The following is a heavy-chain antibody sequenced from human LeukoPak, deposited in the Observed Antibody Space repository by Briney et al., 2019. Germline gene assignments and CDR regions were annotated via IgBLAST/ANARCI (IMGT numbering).Heavy chain of an antibody. Sequence: GGSLRLSCAASGFTFSDYYMSWIRQAPGKGLEWVSYISSSSSYIYYADSVKGRFTISRDNAKNSLYLQMNSLRAEDTAVYYCARDGIVVVVAATLLDYWGQGTLVTVSS. CDR2: ISSSSSYI. D-gene: IGHD2-15*01. J-gene: IGHJ4*02. CDR3: ARDGIVVVVAATLLDY. CDR1: GFTFSDYY. V-gene: IGHV3-11*06.